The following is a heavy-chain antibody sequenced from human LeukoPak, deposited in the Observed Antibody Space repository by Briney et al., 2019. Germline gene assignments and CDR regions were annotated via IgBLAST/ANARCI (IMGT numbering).Heavy chain of an antibody. CDR3: AKDKGNYYFDY. CDR2: ISHDGSKE. Sequence: GGSLRLSCAVSGVTFTKSGMHWVRRAPGKGLEWVAFISHDGSKEYYVDSVKGRLTISRDSYENKVFLRMNSLRAEDTAVYYCAKDKGNYYFDYWGQGMLVTVSS. J-gene: IGHJ4*02. V-gene: IGHV3-30*02. CDR1: GVTFTKSG. D-gene: IGHD3-10*01.